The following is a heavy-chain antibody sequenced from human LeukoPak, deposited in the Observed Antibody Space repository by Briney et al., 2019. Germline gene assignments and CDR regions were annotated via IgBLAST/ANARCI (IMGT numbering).Heavy chain of an antibody. CDR3: ARKPLFGANSYFDY. CDR2: IKPNSGGT. D-gene: IGHD4/OR15-4a*01. CDR1: GYTFTGYY. V-gene: IGHV1-2*02. Sequence: ASVKVSCKASGYTFTGYYMHWVRQAPGQGLEWMGWIKPNSGGTNYAQKFQGRVSMTRDTSISTAYMELSRLRSDDTAVYYCARKPLFGANSYFDYWGQGTLVTVSS. J-gene: IGHJ4*02.